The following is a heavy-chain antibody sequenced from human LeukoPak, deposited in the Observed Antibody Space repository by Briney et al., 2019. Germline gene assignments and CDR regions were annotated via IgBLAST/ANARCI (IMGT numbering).Heavy chain of an antibody. Sequence: GESLKISCKGSGYSFTSYWIGWVRQMPEKGLEWMGIIYPGDSDTRYSPSFQGQVTISADKSISTAYLQWSSLKASDTAMYYCARHSVITSRIAARILDYWGQGTLVTVSS. J-gene: IGHJ4*02. CDR1: GYSFTSYW. CDR3: ARHSVITSRIAARILDY. CDR2: IYPGDSDT. V-gene: IGHV5-51*01. D-gene: IGHD6-6*01.